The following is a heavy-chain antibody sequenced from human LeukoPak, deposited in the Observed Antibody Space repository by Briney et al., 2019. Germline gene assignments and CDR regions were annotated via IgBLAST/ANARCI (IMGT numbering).Heavy chain of an antibody. Sequence: ASVKVSCKASGYTFTGYYIHWVRQAPGQGLEWMGIINPSGGSTSYAQKFQGRVTMTRDTSTSTVYMELSSLTSEDTAVYYCARIPSGWYVPDYWGQGTLVTVPS. D-gene: IGHD6-19*01. J-gene: IGHJ4*02. CDR3: ARIPSGWYVPDY. CDR2: INPSGGST. V-gene: IGHV1-46*01. CDR1: GYTFTGYY.